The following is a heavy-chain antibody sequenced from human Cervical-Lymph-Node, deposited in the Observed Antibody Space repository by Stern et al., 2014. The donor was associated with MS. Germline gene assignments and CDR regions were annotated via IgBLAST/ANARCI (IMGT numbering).Heavy chain of an antibody. CDR1: GYTFTNYW. Sequence: EVQLVESGAVLKKPGESLKISCEGSGYTFTNYWIAWVRQMPGKGLEWMGTIYPGDSDTRYSPSFQGQATISVDKSIAAAYLQWSSLKASDTAVYYCVRVSSTGYYYYYDMDVWGQGTTVTVSS. CDR2: IYPGDSDT. J-gene: IGHJ6*02. D-gene: IGHD2-8*02. CDR3: VRVSSTGYYYYYDMDV. V-gene: IGHV5-51*01.